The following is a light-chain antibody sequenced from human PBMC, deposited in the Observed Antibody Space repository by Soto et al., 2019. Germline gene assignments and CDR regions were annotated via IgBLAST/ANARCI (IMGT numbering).Light chain of an antibody. Sequence: QSALTQPPSVSAAAGRDVTISCSGGNSNIGTHYVSWYQQLPGTAPKLLIYENNKRPSGIPARFSGSKSGTLATLGITGLQTGDEADYYCGTWDNNLRAGVFGGGTKLTVL. CDR3: GTWDNNLRAGV. CDR1: NSNIGTHY. J-gene: IGLJ3*02. CDR2: ENN. V-gene: IGLV1-51*02.